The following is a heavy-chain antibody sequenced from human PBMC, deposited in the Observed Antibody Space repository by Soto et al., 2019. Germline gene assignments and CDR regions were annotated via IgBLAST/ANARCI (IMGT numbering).Heavy chain of an antibody. V-gene: IGHV1-58*01. CDR1: GFTFTSSA. D-gene: IGHD2-21*02. Sequence: ASVKVSCKASGFTFTSSAVQWVRQARGQRLEWIGWIVVGSGNTNYAQKFQERVTITRDMSTSTAYMELSSLRSEDTAVYYCAAALGNCGGDCYIREDYWGQGTLVTVSS. CDR3: AAALGNCGGDCYIREDY. J-gene: IGHJ4*02. CDR2: IVVGSGNT.